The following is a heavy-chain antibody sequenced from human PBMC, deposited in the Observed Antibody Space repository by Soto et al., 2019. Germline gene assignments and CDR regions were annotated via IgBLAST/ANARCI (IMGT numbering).Heavy chain of an antibody. CDR1: GGSISSGGYF. J-gene: IGHJ4*02. Sequence: QVQLQESGPGLVKPSQTLSLTCTVSGGSISSGGYFWSWVRQHPGKGLEWIGNIYYSGTTYYNPSLKSRVTISVDTSKNQFSLKLSSVTAADTAVYYCARFAKEENPKVGSWYYFDYWGPGTRVSVSS. V-gene: IGHV4-31*03. CDR2: IYYSGTT. D-gene: IGHD6-13*01. CDR3: ARFAKEENPKVGSWYYFDY.